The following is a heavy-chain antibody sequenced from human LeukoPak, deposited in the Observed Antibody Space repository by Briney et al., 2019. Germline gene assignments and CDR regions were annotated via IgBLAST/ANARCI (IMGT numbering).Heavy chain of an antibody. V-gene: IGHV3-7*01. CDR1: GFTFISYW. J-gene: IGHJ6*03. D-gene: IGHD5-18*01. Sequence: GGSLRLSCAASGFTFISYWLTWVRQAPGKGLEWVANIKQDGSEKYYVGSVKGRFTISRDNAKNSLYLQMNSLRAEDTAAYYCARVQRGYSYNPLGYYYYYMDVWGKGTTVTVSS. CDR3: ARVQRGYSYNPLGYYYYYMDV. CDR2: IKQDGSEK.